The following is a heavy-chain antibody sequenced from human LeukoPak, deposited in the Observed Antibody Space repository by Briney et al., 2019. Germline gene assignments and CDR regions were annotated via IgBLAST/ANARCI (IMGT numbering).Heavy chain of an antibody. CDR2: ISWNSGSI. D-gene: IGHD2-2*01. CDR1: GFTFDDYA. V-gene: IGHV3-9*01. Sequence: PGRSLRLSCPASGFTFDDYAMHWVRQAPGKGLEWVSGISWNSGSIGYADSVKGRFTISRDNAKNSLYLQMNSLRAEDTALYYCAKGRDKYQLLSKNWFDPWGQGTLVTVSS. CDR3: AKGRDKYQLLSKNWFDP. J-gene: IGHJ5*02.